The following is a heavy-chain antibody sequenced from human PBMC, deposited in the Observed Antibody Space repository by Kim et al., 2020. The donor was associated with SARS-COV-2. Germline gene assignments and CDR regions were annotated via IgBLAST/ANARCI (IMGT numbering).Heavy chain of an antibody. CDR3: VSGAGYSSSWYYYYGMDV. Sequence: ASVKVSCKASGYTFTSYGISWVRQAPGQGLEWMGWISAYNGNTNYAQKLQGRVTMTTDTSTSTAYMELRSLRSDDTAVYYCVSGAGYSSSWYYYYGMDVWGKEPTVTVSS. V-gene: IGHV1-18*01. CDR1: GYTFTSYG. CDR2: ISAYNGNT. D-gene: IGHD6-13*01. J-gene: IGHJ6*04.